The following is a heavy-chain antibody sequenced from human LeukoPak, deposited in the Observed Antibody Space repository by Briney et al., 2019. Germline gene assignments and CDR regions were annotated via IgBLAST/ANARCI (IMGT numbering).Heavy chain of an antibody. CDR1: GGSISSYY. CDR2: IYYTGSA. J-gene: IGHJ4*02. CDR3: ARGHSYSYGQYSDC. Sequence: PSETLSLTCTVSGGSISSYYWGWIRQPPGKGLECIGFIYYTGSANYNPSLTSRVTISVDTSKNQFSLKLNSVTAADTAVYYCARGHSYSYGQYSDCWGQGTLVTVSS. V-gene: IGHV4-59*01. D-gene: IGHD5-18*01.